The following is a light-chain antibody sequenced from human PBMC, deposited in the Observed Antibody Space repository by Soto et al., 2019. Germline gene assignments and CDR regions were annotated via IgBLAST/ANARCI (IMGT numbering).Light chain of an antibody. J-gene: IGKJ4*01. CDR1: QSISSW. CDR3: QQYERDTPLI. Sequence: QSPASGPGCIGGTVTIACRVSQSISSWLAWYQQKRGKAPKLLIYDAYSLESGTPSRFSGRRCGTDFTLTIASVQPEDFATDYCQQYERDTPLIVGGGTKVDIK. CDR2: DAY. V-gene: IGKV1-5*01.